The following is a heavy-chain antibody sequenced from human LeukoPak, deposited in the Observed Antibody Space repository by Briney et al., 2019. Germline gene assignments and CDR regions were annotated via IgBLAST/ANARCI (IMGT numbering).Heavy chain of an antibody. CDR1: GLTFSSYG. D-gene: IGHD6-19*01. Sequence: GGSLRLSCAASGLTFSSYGMHWVRQAPGKGLEWVAVISYDGSNKYYADSVKGRFTISRDNSKNTLYLQMNRLRAEDTAVYYCAKGPTQYSSGWLTWGQGTLVTVSS. CDR3: AKGPTQYSSGWLT. V-gene: IGHV3-30*18. J-gene: IGHJ5*02. CDR2: ISYDGSNK.